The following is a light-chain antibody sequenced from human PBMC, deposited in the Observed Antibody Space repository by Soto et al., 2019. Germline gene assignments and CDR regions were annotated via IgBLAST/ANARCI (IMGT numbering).Light chain of an antibody. Sequence: EIVLTQSPATLSLSPGERATLSCLARQSVSGYLAWYQQKPGQAPRLLIYDASNRATGIPARFSGSGSGTDFTLTISSLEPEDFAVYYCQQRSNWPGTFGQGTKVDIK. CDR1: QSVSGY. CDR2: DAS. J-gene: IGKJ1*01. CDR3: QQRSNWPGT. V-gene: IGKV3-11*01.